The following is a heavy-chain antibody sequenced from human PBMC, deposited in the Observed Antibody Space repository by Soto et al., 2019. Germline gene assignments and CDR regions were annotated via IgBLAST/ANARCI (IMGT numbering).Heavy chain of an antibody. Sequence: EVQLVDSGGGLVQPGGSLRLSCAASGFIFSNYVMSWVRQAPGKGLEGVSSISDSGGTSYYADSVTGRFTISRDNAKNALYLQMNGLRAEDTAIYYCAKRRRAILAFDYWGQGALVTVSS. D-gene: IGHD3-9*01. CDR2: ISDSGGTS. CDR1: GFIFSNYV. J-gene: IGHJ4*02. CDR3: AKRRRAILAFDY. V-gene: IGHV3-23*04.